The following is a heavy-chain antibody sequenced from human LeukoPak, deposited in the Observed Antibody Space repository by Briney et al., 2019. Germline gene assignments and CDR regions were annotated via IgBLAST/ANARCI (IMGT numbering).Heavy chain of an antibody. Sequence: SVKVSCKTSGGTFTSYAITWVRQAPGHALEWMGKIIPISGTTNYSQKFQGRVTFTADESTSTAYMELISLRSEDTALYYCARKLRLGGNWFDPWGQGTLVTVSS. V-gene: IGHV1-69*13. CDR2: IIPISGTT. CDR3: ARKLRLGGNWFDP. CDR1: GGTFTSYA. J-gene: IGHJ5*02. D-gene: IGHD2-15*01.